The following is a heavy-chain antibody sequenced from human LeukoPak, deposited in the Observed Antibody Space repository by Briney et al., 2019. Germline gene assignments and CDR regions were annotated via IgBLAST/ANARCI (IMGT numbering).Heavy chain of an antibody. V-gene: IGHV3-43*02. CDR2: ISGDGGTT. CDR3: ARSLPDYFDY. J-gene: IGHJ4*02. Sequence: SGGSLRLSCAASGFTFDVYAMHWVRQAPGKGLEWVSLISGDGGTTYSADSVKGRFAISRENSKNSLYLQMNSLRTEDIALYYCARSLPDYFDYWGQGTLVTVSS. CDR1: GFTFDVYA.